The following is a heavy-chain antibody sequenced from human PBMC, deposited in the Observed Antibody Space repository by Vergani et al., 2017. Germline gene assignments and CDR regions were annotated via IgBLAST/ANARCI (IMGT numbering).Heavy chain of an antibody. CDR2: VSFRGDT. V-gene: IGHV4-59*02. CDR1: GASVNSSY. Sequence: QVKLQESGPGLVKPSETLSLTCTVSGASVNSSYWSWIRQPPGKGLEGMGYVSFRGDTLYDPSVKGRMTISLNTSSNQFSLYLTSVTAADTAVYYCARSRIYYGAGSPDYWVQGILVTVSS. J-gene: IGHJ4*02. CDR3: ARSRIYYGAGSPDY. D-gene: IGHD3-10*01.